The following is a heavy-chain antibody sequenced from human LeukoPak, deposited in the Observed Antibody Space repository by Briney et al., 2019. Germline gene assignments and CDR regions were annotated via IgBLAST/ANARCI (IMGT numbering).Heavy chain of an antibody. J-gene: IGHJ4*02. V-gene: IGHV1-2*06. D-gene: IGHD2-15*01. CDR2: INPNSGGT. Sequence: ASVTVSCKASRYTFTGYYMHWVRQAPGQGLEWMGRINPNSGGTNYAQKFQGRVTMTRDTSISTAYMELSRLRSDDTAVYYCSRGYCSGGRCYSVDYLGQGTLVTVSS. CDR1: RYTFTGYY. CDR3: SRGYCSGGRCYSVDY.